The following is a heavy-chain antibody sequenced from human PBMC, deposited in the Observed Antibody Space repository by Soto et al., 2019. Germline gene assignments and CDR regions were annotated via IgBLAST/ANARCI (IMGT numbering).Heavy chain of an antibody. J-gene: IGHJ3*02. CDR1: GYTFNRHD. CDR2: MNPNSGNT. CDR3: AREGLYGSIQDNTFDI. Sequence: QVQLVQSGAEVKRFGASVRISCKASGYTFNRHDINWVRQATGQGPEWIGWMNPNSGNTGYAQKFQGRVTMTRDSSITTAYMDLSSLTSEDTAIYYCAREGLYGSIQDNTFDIWGQGTMVSVSS. V-gene: IGHV1-8*01. D-gene: IGHD6-19*01.